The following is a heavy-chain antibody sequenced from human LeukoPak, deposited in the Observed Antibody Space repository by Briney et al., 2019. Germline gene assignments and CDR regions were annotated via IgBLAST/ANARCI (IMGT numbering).Heavy chain of an antibody. CDR1: GGSISSYY. Sequence: SETLSLTCTVSGGSISSYYWSWIRQPPGKGLEWIGYIYYSGSTNYNPPLKSRVTISVDTSKNQFSLKLSSVTAADTAVYYCARHHYDYGDHYYFDYWGQGTLVTVSS. V-gene: IGHV4-59*08. CDR2: IYYSGST. D-gene: IGHD4-17*01. J-gene: IGHJ4*02. CDR3: ARHHYDYGDHYYFDY.